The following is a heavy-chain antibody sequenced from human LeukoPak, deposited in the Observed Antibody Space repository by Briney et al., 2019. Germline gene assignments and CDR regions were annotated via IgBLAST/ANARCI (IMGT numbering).Heavy chain of an antibody. Sequence: GGSLRLSCAASGFTFSDYNISRIRQAPGKGLEWTSYISSSGGTIYFADSMKGRFTISRDNSKNTLYLQMGSLRAEDMAVYYCARGGYMEPLDCWGQGTMVTVSS. V-gene: IGHV3-11*04. J-gene: IGHJ4*02. D-gene: IGHD5-18*01. CDR3: ARGGYMEPLDC. CDR2: ISSSGGTI. CDR1: GFTFSDYN.